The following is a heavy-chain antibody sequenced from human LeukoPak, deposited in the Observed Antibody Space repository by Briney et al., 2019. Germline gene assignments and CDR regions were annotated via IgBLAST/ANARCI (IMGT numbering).Heavy chain of an antibody. CDR2: IRYDECYK. D-gene: IGHD2-8*01. Sequence: PGVSLRLSCTASGFTFSIYSMNWPRQAPGKGLEWVAFIRYDECYKKYADSERARFPLYRDNSKNTVYVQMNSQRAEDTGVLHCARELGENGVFDIWGQGTMVTVSS. J-gene: IGHJ3*02. CDR1: GFTFSIYS. V-gene: IGHV3-30*02. CDR3: ARELGENGVFDI.